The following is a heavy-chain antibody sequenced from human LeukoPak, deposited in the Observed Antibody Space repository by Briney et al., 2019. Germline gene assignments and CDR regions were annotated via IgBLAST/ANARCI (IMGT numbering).Heavy chain of an antibody. CDR2: IKSNVDGGTT. CDR1: GFIFSNGW. Sequence: GGSLRLSCTASGFIFSNGWMTWVRQGPGQGPEWVGRIKSNVDGGTTDYASSVRGRFTISRDDSKNTIYLQMNSLTFDDTAVYYCSKDLPQTSAWALKYWGPGALVTVSS. J-gene: IGHJ4*02. CDR3: SKDLPQTSAWALKY. V-gene: IGHV3-15*07. D-gene: IGHD6-19*01.